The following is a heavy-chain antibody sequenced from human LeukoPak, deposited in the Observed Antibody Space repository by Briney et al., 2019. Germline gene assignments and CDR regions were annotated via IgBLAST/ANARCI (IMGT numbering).Heavy chain of an antibody. V-gene: IGHV4-39*07. D-gene: IGHD2-8*01. CDR2: IYYSGST. CDR3: ARDLHGPFDY. Sequence: PSETLSLTCTVSGGSIGSSSYYWGWIRQPPGKGLEWIGSIYYSGSTYYNPSLKSRVTISVDTSKNQFSLKLSSVTAADTTVYYCARDLHGPFDYWGQGTLVTVSS. J-gene: IGHJ4*02. CDR1: GGSIGSSSYY.